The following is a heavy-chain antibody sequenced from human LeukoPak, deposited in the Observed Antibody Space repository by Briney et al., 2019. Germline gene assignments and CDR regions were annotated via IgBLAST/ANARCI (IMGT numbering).Heavy chain of an antibody. J-gene: IGHJ3*02. CDR1: GFTFSGYW. CDR3: ARPEADIVVVPAASDAFDI. Sequence: GGSLRLSCAASGFTFSGYWMTWVRQAPGKGLEWVSYISSSSSTIYYADSVKGRFTISRDNAKNSLYLQMNSLRAEDTAVYYCARPEADIVVVPAASDAFDIWGQGTMVTVSS. CDR2: ISSSSSTI. D-gene: IGHD2-2*01. V-gene: IGHV3-48*04.